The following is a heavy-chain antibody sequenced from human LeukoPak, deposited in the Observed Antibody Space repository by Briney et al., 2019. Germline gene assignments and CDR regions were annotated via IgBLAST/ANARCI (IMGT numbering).Heavy chain of an antibody. Sequence: GGSLRLSCAASGFTFSSYSMNWVRQAPGKGLEWVSYISTDSGTIYYADSVKGRFTISRDNAKNSLYLQMNSLRAEDTAVYYCARDNPGRLNAFDIWGQGTMVTVSS. CDR2: ISTDSGTI. CDR1: GFTFSSYS. D-gene: IGHD1-14*01. V-gene: IGHV3-48*01. CDR3: ARDNPGRLNAFDI. J-gene: IGHJ3*02.